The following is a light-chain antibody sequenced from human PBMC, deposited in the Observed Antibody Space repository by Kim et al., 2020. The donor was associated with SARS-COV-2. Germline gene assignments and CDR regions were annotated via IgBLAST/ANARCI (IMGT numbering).Light chain of an antibody. CDR1: SNY. Sequence: SNYVYWYQQLPGTAPKLLIYRNNQRPSGVPDRFSGSKSGTSASLAISGLRSEDEADYYCAAWDDSLSVVFGGGTKLTVL. J-gene: IGLJ2*01. V-gene: IGLV1-47*01. CDR2: RNN. CDR3: AAWDDSLSVV.